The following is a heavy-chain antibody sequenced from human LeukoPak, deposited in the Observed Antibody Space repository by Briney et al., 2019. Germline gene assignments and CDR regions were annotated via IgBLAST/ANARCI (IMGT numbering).Heavy chain of an antibody. CDR1: GFTLSASA. CDR2: IRSKANSYAA. D-gene: IGHD5-24*01. Sequence: AGGSLRLSCAASGFTLSASAMHWVRQASGKGLEWVGRIRSKANSYAATYAASLKGRFTISRDDSENTAYLQMNSVKTEDTAVYYCTSQDGYNPSSGYWGQGTLVTVSS. CDR3: TSQDGYNPSSGY. J-gene: IGHJ4*02. V-gene: IGHV3-73*01.